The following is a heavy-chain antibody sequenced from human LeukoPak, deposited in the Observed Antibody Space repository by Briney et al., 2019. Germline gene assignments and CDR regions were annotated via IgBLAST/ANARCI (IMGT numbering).Heavy chain of an antibody. J-gene: IGHJ4*02. CDR1: GFTFSNAW. D-gene: IGHD1-26*01. Sequence: GGSLRLSCAASGFTFSNAWMSWVRQAPGKGLEWVAVISYDGSNKYYADSVKGRFTISRDNSKNTLYLQMNSLRAEDTAVYYCAKDQGTYSGSYYSLFDYWGQGTLVTVSS. CDR2: ISYDGSNK. V-gene: IGHV3-30*18. CDR3: AKDQGTYSGSYYSLFDY.